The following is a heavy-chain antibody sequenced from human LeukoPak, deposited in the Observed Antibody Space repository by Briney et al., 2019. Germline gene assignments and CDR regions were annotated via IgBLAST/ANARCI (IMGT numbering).Heavy chain of an antibody. CDR1: GFTFSGYW. CDR2: IRSDGSIT. D-gene: IGHD5-12*01. CDR3: ARDRGYTQDY. Sequence: GGSLRLSCAASGFTFSGYWMHWVRQAPGKGLAWVSVIRSDGSITTYADSVKGRFTISRDTAKNTLYLQVNSLRAEDTAVYYCARDRGYTQDYWGQGTLVTVSS. V-gene: IGHV3-74*01. J-gene: IGHJ4*02.